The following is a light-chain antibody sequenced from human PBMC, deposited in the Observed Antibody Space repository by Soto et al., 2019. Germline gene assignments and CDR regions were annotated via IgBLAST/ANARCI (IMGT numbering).Light chain of an antibody. V-gene: IGKV3D-11*01. CDR1: QGVSSN. J-gene: IGKJ1*01. Sequence: VMTQSPATLSVSPGERATLSCRASQGVSSNLAWYQQKPGQAPRLLIYGASTRATGIPARFSGSGSGTDFTLTISNLEPEDFAVYYCQQRSDWPWTFGQGTKVDIK. CDR3: QQRSDWPWT. CDR2: GAS.